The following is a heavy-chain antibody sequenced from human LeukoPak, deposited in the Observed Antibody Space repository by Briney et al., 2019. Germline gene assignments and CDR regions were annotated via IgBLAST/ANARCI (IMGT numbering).Heavy chain of an antibody. Sequence: ASVKVSCKASGGTFSSYAISWVRQAPGQGLEWMGRIIPILGIANYAQKFQGRVTITADKSTSTAYMELSSLRSEDTAVYYCASSGWGKDYGMDVWGQGTTVTVSS. J-gene: IGHJ6*02. CDR2: IIPILGIA. CDR1: GGTFSSYA. CDR3: ASSGWGKDYGMDV. D-gene: IGHD7-27*01. V-gene: IGHV1-69*04.